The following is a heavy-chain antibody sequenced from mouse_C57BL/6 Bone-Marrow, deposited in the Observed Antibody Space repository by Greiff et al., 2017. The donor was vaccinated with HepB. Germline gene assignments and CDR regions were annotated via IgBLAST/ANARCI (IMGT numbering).Heavy chain of an antibody. Sequence: DVKLVESGGGLVKPGGSLKLSCAASGFTFSSYAMSWVRQTPEKRLEWVATISDGGSYTYYPDNVKGRFTISRDNAKNNLYLQMSHLKSEDTAMYYCARDRDYYGSSDEDYAMDYWGQGTSVTVSS. CDR3: ARDRDYYGSSDEDYAMDY. CDR2: ISDGGSYT. D-gene: IGHD1-1*01. CDR1: GFTFSSYA. V-gene: IGHV5-4*01. J-gene: IGHJ4*01.